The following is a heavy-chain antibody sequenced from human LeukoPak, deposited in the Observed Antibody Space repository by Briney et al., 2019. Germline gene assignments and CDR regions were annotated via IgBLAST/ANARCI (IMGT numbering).Heavy chain of an antibody. D-gene: IGHD6-13*01. CDR3: ARVGIAAAGSSQKYYFDY. Sequence: ASVKVSCKASGYTFTSYGISWVRQAPGQGLEWMGWISAYNGNTNYAQKLQGRVTMTTDTSTSTAYMELRSLRSDDTAVYYCARVGIAAAGSSQKYYFDYWGQGTLVTVSS. J-gene: IGHJ4*02. CDR2: ISAYNGNT. V-gene: IGHV1-18*01. CDR1: GYTFTSYG.